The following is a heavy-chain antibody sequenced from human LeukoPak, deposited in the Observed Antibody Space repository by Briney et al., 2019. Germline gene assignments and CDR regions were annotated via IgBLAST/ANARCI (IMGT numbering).Heavy chain of an antibody. CDR1: GGSISGYY. V-gene: IGHV4-59*01. Sequence: SETLSLTCTVSGGSISGYYWSWIRQPPGKGLEWIGYIYYSGSTNYNPSLKSRVTISVDTSKNQFSLKLSPVTAADTAVYYCARGCSAGTPHNWFDPWGQGTLVTVSS. CDR2: IYYSGST. J-gene: IGHJ5*02. CDR3: ARGCSAGTPHNWFDP. D-gene: IGHD6-13*01.